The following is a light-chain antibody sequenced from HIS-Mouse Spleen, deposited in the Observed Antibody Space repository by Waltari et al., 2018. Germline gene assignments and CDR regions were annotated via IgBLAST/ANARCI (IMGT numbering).Light chain of an antibody. CDR1: SSNIGSNQ. J-gene: IGLJ3*02. Sequence: QSVLTQPPSASGTPGQRVTIPCSGSSSNIGSNQVYWYQQLPGTAPKLLIYRNKQRPSGVPDRFSGSKSGTSASLAISGLRSEDEADYYCAAWDDSLSGPVFGGGTKLTVL. CDR3: AAWDDSLSGPV. V-gene: IGLV1-47*01. CDR2: RNK.